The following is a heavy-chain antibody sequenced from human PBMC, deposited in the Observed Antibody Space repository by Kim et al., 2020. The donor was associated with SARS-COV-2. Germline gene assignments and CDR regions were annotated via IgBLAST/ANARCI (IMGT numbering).Heavy chain of an antibody. CDR1: GFTFSSYA. V-gene: IGHV3-23*01. CDR3: ARGNSASCYSAMDV. D-gene: IGHD2-2*02. J-gene: IGHJ6*02. Sequence: GGSRRLSCAASGFTFSSYAITWVRQAPGKGLEWVSCIGGSGDSTFYAGSVKGRFTISRDNSENTLYLQTNSLRVEDTAVYYCARGNSASCYSAMDVWGQGTTVTVSS. CDR2: IGGSGDST.